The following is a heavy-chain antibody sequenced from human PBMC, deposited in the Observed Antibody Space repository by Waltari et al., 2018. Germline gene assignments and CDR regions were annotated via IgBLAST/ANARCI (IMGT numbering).Heavy chain of an antibody. Sequence: YWSWIRQHPGKGLEWIGYIYYTGSTYYNPSLKSRVTISVDTSKNQFSLKLSSVTAADTAVYYCARLHSGSYFRQYFFDYWGPGTLVTVSS. CDR1: Y. D-gene: IGHD1-26*01. V-gene: IGHV4-31*02. CDR3: ARLHSGSYFRQYFFDY. J-gene: IGHJ4*02. CDR2: IYYTGST.